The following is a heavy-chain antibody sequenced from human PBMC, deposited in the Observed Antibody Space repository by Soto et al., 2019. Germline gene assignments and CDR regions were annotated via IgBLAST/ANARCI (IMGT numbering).Heavy chain of an antibody. J-gene: IGHJ4*02. CDR2: INAGNGNT. D-gene: IGHD2-21*02. CDR1: GYTFTSYA. V-gene: IGHV1-3*01. Sequence: ASVKVSCKASGYTFTSYAMYWVRQAPGQRLEWMGWINAGNGNTKYSQKFQGRVTITRDTSASTAYMELSSLRSEDTAVYYCARSIVVVTALDYWGQGTLVTSPQ. CDR3: ARSIVVVTALDY.